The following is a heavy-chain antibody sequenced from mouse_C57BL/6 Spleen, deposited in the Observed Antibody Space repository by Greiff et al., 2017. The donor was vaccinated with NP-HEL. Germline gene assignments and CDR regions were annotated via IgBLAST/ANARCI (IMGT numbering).Heavy chain of an antibody. V-gene: IGHV1-22*01. Sequence: EVKLMESGPELVKPGASVKMSCKASGYTFTDYNMHWVKQSHGKSLEWIGYINPNNGGTSYNQKFKGKATLTVNKSSSTAYMELRSLTSEDSAVYYCARPTFPITTDWGQGTLVTVYA. CDR1: GYTFTDYN. CDR3: ARPTFPITTD. D-gene: IGHD1-1*01. CDR2: INPNNGGT. J-gene: IGHJ3*01.